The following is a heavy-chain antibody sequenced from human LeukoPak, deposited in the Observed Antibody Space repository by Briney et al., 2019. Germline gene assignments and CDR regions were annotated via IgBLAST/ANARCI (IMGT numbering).Heavy chain of an antibody. J-gene: IGHJ4*02. CDR2: IRPDGRET. CDR3: GRDAVVGSGSVDY. V-gene: IGHV3-74*01. D-gene: IGHD3-10*01. Sequence: PGGSLRLSCAASGFTFTNHWMHWVRQAPGKGLVWVSRIRPDGRETNHAGSVKGRFTISRDNAKNTLYLLMNSLGDEDTAVYFWGRDAVVGSGSVDYWGQGVLVTVSS. CDR1: GFTFTNHW.